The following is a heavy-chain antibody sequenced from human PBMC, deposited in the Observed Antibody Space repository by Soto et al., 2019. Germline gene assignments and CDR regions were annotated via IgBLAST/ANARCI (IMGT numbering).Heavy chain of an antibody. CDR2: ISYDGSNK. V-gene: IGHV3-30-3*01. CDR3: ARDLSSGYVWGSYRLPY. Sequence: GGSLRLSCAASGFTFSSYAMHWVRQAPGKGLEWVALISYDGSNKYYADSVTGRFTISRDSSKNTLYLQMNSLRAEDTAVYYCARDLSSGYVWGSYRLPYWGQGTLVTVSS. CDR1: GFTFSSYA. D-gene: IGHD3-16*02. J-gene: IGHJ4*02.